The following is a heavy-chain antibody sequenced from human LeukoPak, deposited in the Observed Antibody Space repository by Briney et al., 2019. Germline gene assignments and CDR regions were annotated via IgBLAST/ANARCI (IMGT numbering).Heavy chain of an antibody. Sequence: PGGSLRLSCAASGFTFSTYAMSWVRQAPGEGLEWVSAISGRGDSTYYADSVKGRFTISRDYSKNTLYLQMNSLRAEDTAVYYCARLGLEVGGPNWFDPWGQGTLVTVSS. CDR3: ARLGLEVGGPNWFDP. CDR2: ISGRGDST. J-gene: IGHJ5*02. V-gene: IGHV3-23*01. CDR1: GFTFSTYA. D-gene: IGHD1-1*01.